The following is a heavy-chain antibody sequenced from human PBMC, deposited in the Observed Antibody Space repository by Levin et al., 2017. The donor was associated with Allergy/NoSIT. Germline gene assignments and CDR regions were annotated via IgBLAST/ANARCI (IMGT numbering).Heavy chain of an antibody. CDR2: IYYSGNT. Sequence: SETLSLTCTVSGGSISRSNYYWGWIRQPPGKGLEWIGSIYYSGNTFYNPSLKRRVTMSVDTSKNQFSLNLSSVTAADTAMYYCARQPTYYYYYMDVWGKGTTVTVSS. CDR3: ARQPTYYYYYMDV. CDR1: GGSISRSNYY. V-gene: IGHV4-39*01. J-gene: IGHJ6*03.